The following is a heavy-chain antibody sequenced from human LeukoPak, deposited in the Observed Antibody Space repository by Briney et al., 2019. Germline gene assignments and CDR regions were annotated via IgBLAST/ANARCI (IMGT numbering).Heavy chain of an antibody. D-gene: IGHD2-15*01. V-gene: IGHV3-30*18. J-gene: IGHJ4*02. CDR3: AKDRRILRPDFDY. CDR2: ISYNGSNK. CDR1: GFTFSSYG. Sequence: PGGSLRLSCAASGFTFSSYGMHWVRQAPGKGLEWVAVISYNGSNKYYADSVKGRFTISRDNSKNTLYLQMNSLRAEDTAVYYCAKDRRILRPDFDYWGQGTLVTVSS.